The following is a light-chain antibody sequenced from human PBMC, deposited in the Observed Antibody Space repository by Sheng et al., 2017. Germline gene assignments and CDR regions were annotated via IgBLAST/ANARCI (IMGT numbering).Light chain of an antibody. Sequence: QSALSQPASVSWSLGQSITISCTGTSHDVGGYKYVSWYQQHPGEAPKLIIYEDNKRPSGVSNRFSGTKSGTTASLTISGLQAEDEADYYCCSYAYSSTVFGGGTKLTV. V-gene: IGLV2-23*01. J-gene: IGLJ2*01. CDR3: CSYAYSSTV. CDR1: SHDVGGYKY. CDR2: EDN.